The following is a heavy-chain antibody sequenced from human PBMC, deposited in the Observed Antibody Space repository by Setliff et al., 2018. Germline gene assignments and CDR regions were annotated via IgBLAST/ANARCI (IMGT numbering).Heavy chain of an antibody. CDR3: ALEYSNSSPTVYYCMDV. CDR1: GYTFTSYD. V-gene: IGHV1-8*03. Sequence: GASVKVSCKASGYTFTSYDINWVRQATGQGLEWMGWMNPNSGNTGYAQKFQGRVTITRNTSISTAYMELSRLTSEDTAVYYCALEYSNSSPTVYYCMDVWGKGTTVTVSS. CDR2: MNPNSGNT. D-gene: IGHD6-6*01. J-gene: IGHJ6*03.